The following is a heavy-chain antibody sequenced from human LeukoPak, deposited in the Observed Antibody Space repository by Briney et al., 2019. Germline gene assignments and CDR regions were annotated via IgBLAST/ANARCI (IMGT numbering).Heavy chain of an antibody. Sequence: GGSLRLSCAASGFTFSNYYMSWVRQAPGKGLEWVSAISGSGGTTYYADSVKGRFTISRDNSKNTLFLQMNSLRAEDTAVYYCAKDQKFKATGSFDYWGQGTLVTVSS. CDR1: GFTFSNYY. D-gene: IGHD2-15*01. J-gene: IGHJ4*02. V-gene: IGHV3-23*01. CDR3: AKDQKFKATGSFDY. CDR2: ISGSGGTT.